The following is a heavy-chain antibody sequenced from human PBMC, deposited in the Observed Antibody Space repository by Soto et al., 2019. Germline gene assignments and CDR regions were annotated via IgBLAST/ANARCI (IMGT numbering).Heavy chain of an antibody. CDR3: TRQYLGCFDP. CDR1: GGSVSDTSYY. CDR2: IYFNVNT. J-gene: IGHJ5*02. V-gene: IGHV4-39*01. Sequence: QVQLQESGPGLVKPSETLSLTCNISGGSVSDTSYYWGWIRQSPVKGLEWIANIYFNVNTYYNPSLKSRVTISLDTSKNQFSLKLTSVTAADTAVYYCTRQYLGCFDPWGQGSLVTVSS. D-gene: IGHD2-2*01.